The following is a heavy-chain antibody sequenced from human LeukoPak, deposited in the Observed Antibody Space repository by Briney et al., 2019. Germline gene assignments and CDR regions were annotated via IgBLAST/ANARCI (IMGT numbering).Heavy chain of an antibody. CDR3: AILPGDYYDTNDAFDI. D-gene: IGHD3-22*01. J-gene: IGHJ3*02. CDR2: ISYSGST. Sequence: SETLSLTCTVSGGSISNYYWSWIRQPPGKGLEWIGYISYSGSTNYNPSLKSRVTISVDTSKNQFSLKLSSVTAADTAVYYCAILPGDYYDTNDAFDIWGQGTMVTVSS. CDR1: GGSISNYY. V-gene: IGHV4-59*08.